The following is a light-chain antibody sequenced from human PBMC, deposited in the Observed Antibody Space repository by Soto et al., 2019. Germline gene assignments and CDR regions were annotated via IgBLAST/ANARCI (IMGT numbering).Light chain of an antibody. CDR2: GAT. J-gene: IGKJ2*01. V-gene: IGKV3-20*01. CDR3: QQYAASLRI. Sequence: EAVLTQSPGTLSLSPGERATLSCRASQFVASNYLAWYQQKPGQAPRLLIYGATYRATGIPDRFDGSGSGTDFTLTISRLEPEDFVVYYCQQYAASLRIFGLGTKLEIK. CDR1: QFVASNY.